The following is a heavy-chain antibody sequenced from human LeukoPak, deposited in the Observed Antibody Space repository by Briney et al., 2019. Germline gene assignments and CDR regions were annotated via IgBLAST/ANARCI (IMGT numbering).Heavy chain of an antibody. Sequence: GGSLRLSCAASGFTFSSYAMSWVRQAPGKGLEWVSAISGSGGSTYYADSVKGRFTISRDNSKNTLYLPMNSLRAEDTAVYYCANSFGDLVGGDYLGDYWGQGTLVSVSS. CDR3: ANSFGDLVGGDYLGDY. D-gene: IGHD4-17*01. CDR1: GFTFSSYA. J-gene: IGHJ4*02. V-gene: IGHV3-23*01. CDR2: ISGSGGST.